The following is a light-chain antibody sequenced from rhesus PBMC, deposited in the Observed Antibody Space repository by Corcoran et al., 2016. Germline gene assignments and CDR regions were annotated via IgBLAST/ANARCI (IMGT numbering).Light chain of an antibody. J-gene: IGKJ4*01. CDR2: DAS. Sequence: DIQMTQSPSSLSASVGDTVTITCQASQGISNYLAWYQQKPGKAPKLLSYDASTLQSGVPSRFGGSGSGTEFTLPISSLPPEDFATYYCQQHNSYPLTFGGGTKVELK. CDR3: QQHNSYPLT. CDR1: QGISNY. V-gene: IGKV1-25*01.